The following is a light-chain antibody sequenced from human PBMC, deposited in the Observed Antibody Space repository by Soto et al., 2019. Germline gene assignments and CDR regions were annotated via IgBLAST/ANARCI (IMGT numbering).Light chain of an antibody. J-gene: IGKJ2*01. CDR2: KAS. Sequence: DIQMTQSPSTLSASVGDRVTITCRASQSISNWLAWYQQKPGKAPNLLIYKASSLESGVPSRFSGSGSGTEFTLTISSLQPDDFAPYYCQQYNSYSVTFGQGTKVEIK. CDR3: QQYNSYSVT. CDR1: QSISNW. V-gene: IGKV1-5*03.